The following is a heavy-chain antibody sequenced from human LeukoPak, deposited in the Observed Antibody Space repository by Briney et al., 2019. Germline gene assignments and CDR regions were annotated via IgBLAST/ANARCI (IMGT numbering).Heavy chain of an antibody. D-gene: IGHD4-11*01. J-gene: IGHJ4*02. Sequence: ASVKVSCKVSGYTFTSYGISWVRQAPGQGLEWMGWISAYNGNTNYAQKLQGRVTMTTDTSTSTAYMELRSLRSDDTAVYYCARISTTKDDFDYWGQGTLVTVSS. V-gene: IGHV1-18*04. CDR2: ISAYNGNT. CDR3: ARISTTKDDFDY. CDR1: GYTFTSYG.